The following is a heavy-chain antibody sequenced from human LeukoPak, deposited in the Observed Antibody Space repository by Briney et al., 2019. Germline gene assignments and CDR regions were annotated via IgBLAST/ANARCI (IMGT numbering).Heavy chain of an antibody. Sequence: GGSLRLSCAVSGFTSSSYAMSWVRGAPGPGLEWVSAFGGSGGSTYYAASVTGRVAISSDNSRRTLYLQLNSLRAEDTAEYYCAKDQLRFGELLYLFDYWGQGTLVTVSS. CDR2: FGGSGGST. CDR1: GFTSSSYA. D-gene: IGHD3-10*01. CDR3: AKDQLRFGELLYLFDY. V-gene: IGHV3-23*01. J-gene: IGHJ4*02.